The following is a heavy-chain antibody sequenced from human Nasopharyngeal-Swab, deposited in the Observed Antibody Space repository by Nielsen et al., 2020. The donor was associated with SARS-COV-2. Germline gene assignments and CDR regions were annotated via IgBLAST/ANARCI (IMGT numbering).Heavy chain of an antibody. D-gene: IGHD2/OR15-2a*01. CDR2: INNNTGNP. CDR1: GYTFTNYA. Sequence: ASVKVSCKASGYTFTNYALNWVRQAPGQGLEWMGWINNNTGNPTYAQGFTGRFVFSLDTSVSTAYLQISGLKSEDTAVYRCARECDASVPSTLFDYWGQGTQVTVSS. V-gene: IGHV7-4-1*02. J-gene: IGHJ4*02. CDR3: ARECDASVPSTLFDY.